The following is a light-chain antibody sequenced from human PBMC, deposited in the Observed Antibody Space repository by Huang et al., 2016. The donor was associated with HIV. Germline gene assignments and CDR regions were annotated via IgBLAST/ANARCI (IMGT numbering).Light chain of an antibody. CDR3: QQYGSSPWT. CDR2: GAS. V-gene: IGKV3-20*01. J-gene: IGKJ1*01. CDR1: QSVSSSY. Sequence: EIVLTQSPGTLSLSPGERATLSCRASQSVSSSYLAWYQQKPGPAPRLLIYGASSRATGIPDRFSGSGSVTDFTLTISRLEPEDFAVYYCQQYGSSPWTFGQGTKVEIK.